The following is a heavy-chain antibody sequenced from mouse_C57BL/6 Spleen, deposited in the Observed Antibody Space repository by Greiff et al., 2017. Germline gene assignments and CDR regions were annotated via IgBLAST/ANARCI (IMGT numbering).Heavy chain of an antibody. CDR3: TPLYYSNYVCYAMDY. CDR2: IRNKANNHAT. D-gene: IGHD2-5*01. CDR1: GFTFSDAW. J-gene: IGHJ4*01. V-gene: IGHV6-6*01. Sequence: EVKLMESGGGLVQPGGSMKLSCAASGFTFSDAWMDWVRQSPEKGLEWVAEIRNKANNHATYYAESVKGRFTISRDDSKSSVYLQMNSLRAEDTGIYYCTPLYYSNYVCYAMDYWGQGTSVTVSS.